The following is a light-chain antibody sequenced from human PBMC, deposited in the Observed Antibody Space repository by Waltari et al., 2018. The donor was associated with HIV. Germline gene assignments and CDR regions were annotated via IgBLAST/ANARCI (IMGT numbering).Light chain of an antibody. CDR3: ASWDDSLNGPV. J-gene: IGLJ2*01. CDR1: TSNIGRNT. V-gene: IGLV1-44*01. Sequence: QSVLTQPPSASGTPEQRVTISCSGSTSNIGRNTVSWFQQFPGTAPQVLIYGKNQPPSGVPDRFSGSKSGTSASLAISGLQSEDEADYYCASWDDSLNGPVFGGGTKLTVV. CDR2: GKN.